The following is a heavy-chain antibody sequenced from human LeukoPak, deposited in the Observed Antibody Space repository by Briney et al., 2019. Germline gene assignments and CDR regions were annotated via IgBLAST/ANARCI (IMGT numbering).Heavy chain of an antibody. Sequence: GGSLRLSCAASGFTFSSYGMHWVRQAPGKGLEWVAVIWYDGNNKYYADSVKGRFTISRDDSKNTLYLQMNSLRAEDTAVYYCAREAAGVAYYFDYWGQGTLVTVSS. CDR2: IWYDGNNK. D-gene: IGHD1-14*01. V-gene: IGHV3-33*01. CDR3: AREAAGVAYYFDY. CDR1: GFTFSSYG. J-gene: IGHJ4*02.